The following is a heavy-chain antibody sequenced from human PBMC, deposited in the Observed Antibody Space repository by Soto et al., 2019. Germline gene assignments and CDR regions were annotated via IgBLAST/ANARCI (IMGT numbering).Heavy chain of an antibody. Sequence: ASVKVSCKTSGYSFTDYKLHWVRQAPGQGLEWMGWVDPNGGGSNSAQKFQGSVTMTWDTSITTAYLDLTRLTANDTAIYFCATWVDYGDFEGFDFWG. CDR3: ATWVDYGDFEGFDF. CDR2: VDPNGGGS. D-gene: IGHD4-17*01. J-gene: IGHJ4*01. V-gene: IGHV1-2*04. CDR1: GYSFTDYK.